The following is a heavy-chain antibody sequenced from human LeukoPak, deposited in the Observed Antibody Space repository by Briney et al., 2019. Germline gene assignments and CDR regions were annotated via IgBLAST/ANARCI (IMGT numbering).Heavy chain of an antibody. CDR2: IIPIFGTA. V-gene: IGHV1-69*13. CDR1: GGTFSSYA. D-gene: IGHD3-10*01. CDR3: ARDLQLLWFGYLDY. J-gene: IGHJ4*02. Sequence: ASVKVSCKASGGTFSSYAISWVRQAPGQGLEWMGGIIPIFGTANYAQKFQGRVTITADESTSTAYMELSSLRSEDTAVYYCARDLQLLWFGYLDYWGQGTLVTVSS.